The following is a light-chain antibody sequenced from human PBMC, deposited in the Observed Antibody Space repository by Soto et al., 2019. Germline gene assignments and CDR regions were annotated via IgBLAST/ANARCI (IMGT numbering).Light chain of an antibody. Sequence: DIQMAPSPSSLSASVGDRVTITCRASKSISSYLNWYQQKPGKVPKLLIYAASSLQSGVPSRFSGSGSGTDFTLTISSLQPEDFATYYCQQSYSTPRTFGQGTKVDIK. CDR1: KSISSY. CDR2: AAS. J-gene: IGKJ1*01. CDR3: QQSYSTPRT. V-gene: IGKV1-39*01.